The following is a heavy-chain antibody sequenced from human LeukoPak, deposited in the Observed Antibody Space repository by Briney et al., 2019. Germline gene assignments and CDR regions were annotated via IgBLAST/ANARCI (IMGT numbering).Heavy chain of an antibody. CDR3: ARETVGFDY. J-gene: IGHJ4*02. CDR2: FIPTLDMA. Sequence: ASVKVSCKASGYTFTNYGITWVRQAPGQGLEWMGRFIPTLDMANHAQKFQDRVTITADKSTSTAYMELSSLRSEDTAVYYCARETVGFDYWGQGTLVTVSA. CDR1: GYTFTNYG. D-gene: IGHD2-15*01. V-gene: IGHV1-69*04.